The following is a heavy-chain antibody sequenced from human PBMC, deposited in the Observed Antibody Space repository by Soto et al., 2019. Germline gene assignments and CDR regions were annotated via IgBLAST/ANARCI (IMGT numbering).Heavy chain of an antibody. CDR3: ARAPLGDLSSSGWYPYYYYGMDV. D-gene: IGHD6-19*01. CDR2: IIPIFGTA. CDR1: GYTFSSYA. V-gene: IGHV1-69*13. J-gene: IGHJ6*02. Sequence: ASVKVSCKASGYTFSSYAISWVRQAPGQGLEWMGGIIPIFGTANYAQKFQGRVTITADESTSTAYMELSSLRSEDTAVYYCARAPLGDLSSSGWYPYYYYGMDVWGQGTTVTVSS.